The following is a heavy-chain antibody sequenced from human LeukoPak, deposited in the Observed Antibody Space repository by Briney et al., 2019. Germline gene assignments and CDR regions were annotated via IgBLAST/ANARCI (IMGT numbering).Heavy chain of an antibody. Sequence: SETLSLTCTVSGGSLSSYYWSWLRQPAGKGLEWIGRIYTSGSTNYNPSLKSRVTMSVDTSKNQFSLKLSSVTAADTAVYYCARTIAVAALHWFDPWGQGTLVTVSS. CDR3: ARTIAVAALHWFDP. CDR2: IYTSGST. J-gene: IGHJ5*02. D-gene: IGHD6-19*01. CDR1: GGSLSSYY. V-gene: IGHV4-4*07.